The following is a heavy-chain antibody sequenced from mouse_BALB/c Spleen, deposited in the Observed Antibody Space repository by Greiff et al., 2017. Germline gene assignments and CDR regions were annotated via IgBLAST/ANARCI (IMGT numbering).Heavy chain of an antibody. CDR2: ISSGSSTI. D-gene: IGHD2-4*01. CDR1: GFTFSSFG. J-gene: IGHJ3*01. CDR3: ARSRDYDAFAY. Sequence: EVQLVESGGGLVQPGGSRKLSCAASGFTFSSFGMHWVRQAPEKGLEWVAYISSGSSTIYYADTVKGRFTISRDNPKNTLFLQMTSLRSEDTAMYYCARSRDYDAFAYWGQGTLVTVSA. V-gene: IGHV5-17*02.